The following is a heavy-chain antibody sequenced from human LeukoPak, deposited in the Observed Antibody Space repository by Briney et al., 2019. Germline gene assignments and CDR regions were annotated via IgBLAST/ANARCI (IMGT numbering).Heavy chain of an antibody. CDR3: ARGGYCSSTSCYVDSFDY. CDR1: GFTFSSYE. V-gene: IGHV3-48*03. CDR2: ISSSGSTI. D-gene: IGHD2-2*01. Sequence: AGGSLRLSCAASGFTFSSYEMNWVRQAPGKGLEWLSYISSSGSTIYYADSVKGRFTISRDNAKNSPYLQMNSLRAEDTALYYCARGGYCSSTSCYVDSFDYWGQGTLVTVSS. J-gene: IGHJ4*02.